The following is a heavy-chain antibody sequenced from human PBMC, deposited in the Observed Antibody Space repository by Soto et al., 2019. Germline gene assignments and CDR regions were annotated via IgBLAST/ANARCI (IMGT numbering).Heavy chain of an antibody. V-gene: IGHV3-23*01. CDR3: AKDLDFWSGYYTSVYFDY. Sequence: GSLRLSCAASGFTFSSYAMSWVRQAPGKGLEWVSAISGSGGSTYYADSVKGRFTISRDNSKNTLYLQMNSLRAEDTAVYYCAKDLDFWSGYYTSVYFDYWGQGTLVTVSS. CDR2: ISGSGGST. J-gene: IGHJ4*02. CDR1: GFTFSSYA. D-gene: IGHD3-3*01.